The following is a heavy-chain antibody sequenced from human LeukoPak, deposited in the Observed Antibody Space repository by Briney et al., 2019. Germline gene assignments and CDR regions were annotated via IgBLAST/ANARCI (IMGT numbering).Heavy chain of an antibody. D-gene: IGHD6-19*01. CDR2: ISGSGGST. J-gene: IGHJ4*02. Sequence: GGSLRLSCEASGFTFTKFWMSWVRQAPGKGLEWVSAISGSGGSTYYADSVKGRFTISRDNSKNTLYLQMNSLRAEDTAVYYCAKPQGIAVAAYYFDYWGQGTLVTVSS. V-gene: IGHV3-23*01. CDR3: AKPQGIAVAAYYFDY. CDR1: GFTFTKFW.